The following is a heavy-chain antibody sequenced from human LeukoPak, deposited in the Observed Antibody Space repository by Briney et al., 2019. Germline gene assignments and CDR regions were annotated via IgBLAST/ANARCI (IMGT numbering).Heavy chain of an antibody. D-gene: IGHD3-22*01. J-gene: IGHJ4*02. V-gene: IGHV4-59*08. CDR1: GGSISSYY. CDR2: IYYSGST. Sequence: PSETLSLTCTVSGGSISSYYWSWIRQPPGKGLEWIGYIYYSGSTNYNPSLKSRVTISVDTSKNQFSLKLSSVTAADTAVYYCARHGTYYYDSSGYYSFDYWGQGTLVTVSS. CDR3: ARHGTYYYDSSGYYSFDY.